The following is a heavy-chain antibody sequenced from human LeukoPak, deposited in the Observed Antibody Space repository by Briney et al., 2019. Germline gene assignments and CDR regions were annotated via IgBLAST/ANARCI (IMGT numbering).Heavy chain of an antibody. V-gene: IGHV4-34*01. CDR3: ARYSAVAGKRYFDY. Sequence: SETLSLTCAVYGGSFSGYYWSWIRQPPGKGLEWIGEINHSGSTNYNPSLMSRVTISVDTPKNQFSLKLSSVTAADTAVYYCARYSAVAGKRYFDYWGQGTLVTVSS. J-gene: IGHJ4*02. D-gene: IGHD6-19*01. CDR1: GGSFSGYY. CDR2: INHSGST.